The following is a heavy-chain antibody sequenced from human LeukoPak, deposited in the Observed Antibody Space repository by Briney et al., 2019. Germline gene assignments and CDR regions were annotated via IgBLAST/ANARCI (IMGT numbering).Heavy chain of an antibody. D-gene: IGHD2-21*01. CDR1: GFTFNLYA. CDR3: AKDRGPYVAIDNNWFAP. Sequence: GGSLRLPCAASGFTFNLYAISWVRQAPGRGLEWVSSISGYGDDTYYADSVKGRFTLSRDNSKGTLYLQMFSLRAEDTAVYYCAKDRGPYVAIDNNWFAPGVQATLATVSS. J-gene: IGHJ5*01. CDR2: ISGYGDDT. V-gene: IGHV3-23*01.